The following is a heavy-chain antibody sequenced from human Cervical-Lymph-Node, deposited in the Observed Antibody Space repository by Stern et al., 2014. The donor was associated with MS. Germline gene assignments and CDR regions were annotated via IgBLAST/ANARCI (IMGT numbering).Heavy chain of an antibody. Sequence: EVQLVESGGGLVQPGGSLRLSCAASGFTVNSPYISWVRQAPGQGLEWVSVIYSGGSTDYTDSVKGRFTISRDTSKNTLYLQMDSLRPEDTAVYYCARDRGGTLDYFDYWGQGTLVTVSS. D-gene: IGHD1-1*01. CDR1: GFTVNSPY. CDR2: IYSGGST. J-gene: IGHJ4*02. CDR3: ARDRGGTLDYFDY. V-gene: IGHV3-66*02.